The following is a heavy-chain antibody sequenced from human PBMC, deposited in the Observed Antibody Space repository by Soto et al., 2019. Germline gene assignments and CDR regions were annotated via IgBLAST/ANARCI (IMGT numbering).Heavy chain of an antibody. CDR2: ISVSGGST. D-gene: IGHD6-13*01. CDR1: GLSFVGHV. Sequence: LRRSSASYGLSFVGHVMRSVNKAAWKGLEWVSAISVSGGSTYYADSVKGRFTISRDSSKNTLYLQMNSLRAEDTAVYYCAKWEILRYSSSGMDYYYGMDVWGQGT. CDR3: AKWEILRYSSSGMDYYYGMDV. V-gene: IGHV3-23*01. J-gene: IGHJ6*02.